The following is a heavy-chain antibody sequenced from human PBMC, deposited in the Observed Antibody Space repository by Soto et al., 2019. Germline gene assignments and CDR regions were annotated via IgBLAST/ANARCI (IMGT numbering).Heavy chain of an antibody. CDR1: GFTFSSYA. CDR3: AKDSSNWPYYCFDY. Sequence: GGSLRLSCAASGFTFSSYAMTWVRQAPGKGLEWVSAISGGGGSTYYADSVEGRFTISRDNSKNTVYLHMNSLRVEDTAVYYCAKDSSNWPYYCFDYWGQGTLVTVSS. V-gene: IGHV3-23*01. CDR2: ISGGGGST. J-gene: IGHJ4*02. D-gene: IGHD4-4*01.